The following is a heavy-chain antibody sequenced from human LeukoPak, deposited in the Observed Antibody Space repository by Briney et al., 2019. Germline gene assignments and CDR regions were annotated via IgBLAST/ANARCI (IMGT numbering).Heavy chain of an antibody. J-gene: IGHJ4*02. V-gene: IGHV1-46*04. CDR1: GYTFSTYY. D-gene: IGHD2-15*01. CDR2: IDPSGGSI. CDR3: TRGFCSGGSCYSYDY. Sequence: ASVKVSCEASGYTFSTYYMHWVRQAPGQGLECIVVIDPSGGSINYARKLQGRVTMTSDTSKFSLYLQLNSLRFDDTAVYYCTRGFCSGGSCYSYDYWGQGTLVTVSS.